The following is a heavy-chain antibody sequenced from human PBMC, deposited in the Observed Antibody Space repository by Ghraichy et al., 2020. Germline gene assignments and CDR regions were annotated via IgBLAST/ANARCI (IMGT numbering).Heavy chain of an antibody. V-gene: IGHV4-30-4*01. D-gene: IGHD3-16*01. CDR3: AGGGGRLGSRY. CDR1: GGSISSASLNSGDYF. J-gene: IGHJ4*02. Sequence: LRLSCTVSGGSISSASLNSGDYFWSWIRQPPGKGLEWIGYIYYSGSVYYNPSLRSRILISVDTSKNQFSLRLNSVTAADTAVYFCAGGGGRLGSRYWGQGTLVTVSS. CDR2: IYYSGSV.